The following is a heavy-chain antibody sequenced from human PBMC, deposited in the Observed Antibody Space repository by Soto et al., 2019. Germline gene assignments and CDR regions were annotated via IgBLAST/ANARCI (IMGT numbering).Heavy chain of an antibody. CDR3: ARDWREYSSSSARYYYGMDV. CDR1: GFTVSSNY. Sequence: PGGSLRLSCAASGFTVSSNYMSWVRQAPGKGLEWVSVIYSGGSTYYADSVKGRFTISRDNSKNTLYLQMNSLRAEDTAVYYCARDWREYSSSSARYYYGMDVWGQGTTVTVSS. V-gene: IGHV3-53*01. CDR2: IYSGGST. J-gene: IGHJ6*02. D-gene: IGHD6-6*01.